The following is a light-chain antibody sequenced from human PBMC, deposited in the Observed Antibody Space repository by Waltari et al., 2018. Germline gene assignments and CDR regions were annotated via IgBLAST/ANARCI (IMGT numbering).Light chain of an antibody. CDR2: DVT. CDR1: GSAVGASDY. J-gene: IGLJ2*01. V-gene: IGLV2-14*03. Sequence: QSALTQPASVSGSPGQSITISCSGIGSAVGASDYVSWYQHHPDKAPQVIIYDVTNRPSGVSDRFSASKSANTASLTISGLQPEDEGDYYCSSQTLDGVHLFGGGTKLTVL. CDR3: SSQTLDGVHL.